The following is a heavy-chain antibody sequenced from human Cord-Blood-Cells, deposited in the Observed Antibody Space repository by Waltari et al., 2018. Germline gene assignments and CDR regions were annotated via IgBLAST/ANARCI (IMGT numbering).Heavy chain of an antibody. Sequence: QIQLQQSGLGLVQPSHTHSLTCTISGERVSANSSTWNCIMRSPSRGLEWLGRTYYRSKWYNDYAVSVKSRITINPDTSKNQFSLQLNSVTPEDTAVYYCAREYKSEVRYAFDIWGQGTMVTVSS. CDR1: GERVSANSST. V-gene: IGHV6-1*01. CDR3: AREYKSEVRYAFDI. J-gene: IGHJ3*02. D-gene: IGHD1-20*01. CDR2: TYYRSKWYN.